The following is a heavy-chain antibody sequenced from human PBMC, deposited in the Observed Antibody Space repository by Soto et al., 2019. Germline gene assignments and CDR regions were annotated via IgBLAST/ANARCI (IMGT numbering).Heavy chain of an antibody. CDR1: GYTLTELS. Sequence: VASVKVSCKVSGYTLTELSMHWVRQAPGKGLEWMGGFDPEDGETIYAQKFQGRVTMTEDTSTDTAYMELSSLRSEDTAVYYCATSSIRPRGDLDAFDIWGQGTMVTVSS. CDR2: FDPEDGET. D-gene: IGHD3-10*01. CDR3: ATSSIRPRGDLDAFDI. V-gene: IGHV1-24*01. J-gene: IGHJ3*02.